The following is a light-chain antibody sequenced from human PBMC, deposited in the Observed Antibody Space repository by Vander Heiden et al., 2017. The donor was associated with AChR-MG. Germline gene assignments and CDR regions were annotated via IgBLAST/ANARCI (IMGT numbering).Light chain of an antibody. V-gene: IGLV2-14*03. Sequence: QSALTQPASVSGSPGQSITLPCTGTSSDVGRYNLVSWYQHHPAKAPKLMIFDVSDRPSGVSNRFSGSKSGNTASLTISGLQAEDEAYYYCSSHTTSNTLIFGGGTKLTAL. CDR3: SSHTTSNTLI. CDR1: SSDVGRYNL. CDR2: DVS. J-gene: IGLJ2*01.